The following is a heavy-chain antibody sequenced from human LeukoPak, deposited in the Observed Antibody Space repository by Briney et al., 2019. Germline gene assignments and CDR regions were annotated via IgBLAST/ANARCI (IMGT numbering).Heavy chain of an antibody. CDR2: INHSGST. J-gene: IGHJ4*02. Sequence: PSETLSLTCAVSGGSISSGGYSWSWIRQIPGTGLEWMGEINHSGSTNYNPSLKSRVTISVDTSKNQFSLKLRSVTAADTAVYYCAKGGYGSGSHYKHWGQGTQVTVSS. CDR3: AKGGYGSGSHYKH. CDR1: GGSISSGGYS. D-gene: IGHD3-10*01. V-gene: IGHV4-34*01.